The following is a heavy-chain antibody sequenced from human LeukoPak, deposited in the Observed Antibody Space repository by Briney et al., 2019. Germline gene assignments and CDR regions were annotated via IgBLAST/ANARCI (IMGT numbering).Heavy chain of an antibody. V-gene: IGHV4-31*03. CDR2: IYYSGST. J-gene: IGHJ4*02. CDR3: ARGPRFLEWLSWYY. CDR1: GGSISSGGYY. D-gene: IGHD3-3*01. Sequence: PSETLSLTCTVSGGSISSGGYYWSWIRQHPGKGLEWIGYIYYSGSTYYNPSLKSRVTISVDTSKNQFSLKLSSVTAADTAVYYCARGPRFLEWLSWYYWGQGTLVTVSS.